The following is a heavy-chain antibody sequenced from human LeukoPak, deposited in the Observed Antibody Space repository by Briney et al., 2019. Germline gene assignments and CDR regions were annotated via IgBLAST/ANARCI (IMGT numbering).Heavy chain of an antibody. V-gene: IGHV1-69*05. D-gene: IGHD3-16*02. J-gene: IGHJ4*02. Sequence: SVKVSCKASGGTFSSYAISWVRQAPGQGLEWMGGIIPIFGTANYAQKFQGRVTITTDESTSTAYMELSSLRSGDTAVYYCASSRGKNYDYVWGSYRVFDYWGQGTLVTVSS. CDR1: GGTFSSYA. CDR3: ASSRGKNYDYVWGSYRVFDY. CDR2: IIPIFGTA.